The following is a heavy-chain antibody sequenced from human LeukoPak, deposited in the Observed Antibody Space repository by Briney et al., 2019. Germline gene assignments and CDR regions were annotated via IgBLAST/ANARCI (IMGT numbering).Heavy chain of an antibody. V-gene: IGHV4-39*07. CDR2: IYHSGST. D-gene: IGHD1-26*01. CDR1: GGSISSSSNY. Sequence: SETLSLTCSVSGGSISSSSNYWGWIRQPPGKGLAWIGSIYHSGSTYYNPSLKSRVTISVDTSKNQFSLKLSSVTAADTAVYYCARAIEVGAMTPFDYWGQGTLVTVSS. J-gene: IGHJ4*02. CDR3: ARAIEVGAMTPFDY.